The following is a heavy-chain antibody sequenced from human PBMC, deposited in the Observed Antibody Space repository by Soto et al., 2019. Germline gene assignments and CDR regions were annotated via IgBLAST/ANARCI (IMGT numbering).Heavy chain of an antibody. CDR1: GYTFPSYA. D-gene: IGHD2-15*01. V-gene: IGHV1-3*01. J-gene: IGHJ6*03. Sequence: ASVKVSCKASGYTFPSYAMHWVRQAPGQRLEWMGWINAGNGNTKYSQKFQGRVTITRDTSASTAYMELSSLRSEDTAVYYCARGWWCSGGSCYSRNYYYYMDVWGKGTTVTVSS. CDR3: ARGWWCSGGSCYSRNYYYYMDV. CDR2: INAGNGNT.